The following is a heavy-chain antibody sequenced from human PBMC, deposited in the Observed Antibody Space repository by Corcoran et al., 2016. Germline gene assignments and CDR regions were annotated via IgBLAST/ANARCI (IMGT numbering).Heavy chain of an antibody. J-gene: IGHJ5*02. CDR3: AREQTKHYYDIPNWFDP. D-gene: IGHD3-22*01. V-gene: IGHV4-39*07. CDR2: IYYSGST. Sequence: QLQLQESGPGLVKPSETLSLTCTVSGGSISSSSYYWGWIRQPPGKGLEWIGSIYYSGSTYYNPSLKSRVTISVDTSKNQFSLKLSSVTAADTAVYYCAREQTKHYYDIPNWFDPWGQGTLVTVSS. CDR1: GGSISSSSYY.